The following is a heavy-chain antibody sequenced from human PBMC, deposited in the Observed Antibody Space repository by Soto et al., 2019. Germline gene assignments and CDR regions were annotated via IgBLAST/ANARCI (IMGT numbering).Heavy chain of an antibody. D-gene: IGHD5-12*01. CDR2: ISDSGSTI. V-gene: IGHV3-48*03. CDR3: TRDGS. CDR1: GFPFSSYA. Sequence: SLRLSCAASGFPFSSYAMNWVRQTPDKGLEWLSYISDSGSTIHYADSVKGRFTIPRDNAKNSLYLQMNSLRADDTAVYYCTRDGSWGQGTLVTVSS. J-gene: IGHJ5*02.